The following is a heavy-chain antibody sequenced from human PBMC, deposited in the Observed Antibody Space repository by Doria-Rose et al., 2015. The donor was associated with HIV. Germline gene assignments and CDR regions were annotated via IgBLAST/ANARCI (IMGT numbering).Heavy chain of an antibody. Sequence: QVQLQESGPGLVKPSETLSLTCSVSGGSISHYHWSWIRQPPGKGLEYIGDIFYTGSTNYGPSLKSRVSISIDTSKNKFSLRLSSVTAADTAVYYCARVLSGTYDYWGQGTLVTVSS. CDR3: ARVLSGTYDY. D-gene: IGHD1-26*01. CDR2: IFYTGST. V-gene: IGHV4-59*01. CDR1: GGSISHYH. J-gene: IGHJ4*02.